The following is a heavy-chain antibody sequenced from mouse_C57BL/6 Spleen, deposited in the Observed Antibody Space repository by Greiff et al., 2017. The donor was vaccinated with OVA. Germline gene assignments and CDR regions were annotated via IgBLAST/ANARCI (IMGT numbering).Heavy chain of an antibody. CDR1: GYAFSSSW. CDR3: ARRVTTVVATDAMDY. J-gene: IGHJ4*01. D-gene: IGHD1-1*01. CDR2: IYPGDGDT. V-gene: IGHV1-82*01. Sequence: QVQLKESGPELVKPGASVKISCKASGYAFSSSWMNWVKQRPGKGLEWIGRIYPGDGDTNYNGKFKGKATLTADKSSSTAYMQLSSLTSEDSAVYFCARRVTTVVATDAMDYWGQGTSVTVSS.